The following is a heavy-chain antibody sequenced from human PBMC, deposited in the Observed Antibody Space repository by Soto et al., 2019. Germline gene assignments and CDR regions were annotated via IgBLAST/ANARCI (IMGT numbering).Heavy chain of an antibody. CDR2: IIPIFGTA. D-gene: IGHD3-22*01. Sequence: GASVKVSCKASGGTSSSYAISWVRQAPGQGLEWMGGIIPIFGTANYAQKFQGRVTITADESTSTAYMELSSLRSEDTAVYYCARTPRYYDSSGYSGSLGYWGQGTLVTVSS. CDR3: ARTPRYYDSSGYSGSLGY. J-gene: IGHJ4*02. CDR1: GGTSSSYA. V-gene: IGHV1-69*13.